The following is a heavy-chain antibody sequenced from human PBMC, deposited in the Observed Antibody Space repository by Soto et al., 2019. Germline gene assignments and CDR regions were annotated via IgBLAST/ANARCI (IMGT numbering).Heavy chain of an antibody. CDR3: ARDEGQYSYSSGWYSAAGDY. Sequence: GGSLRLSCAASGFTFSSYGMHWVRQAPGKGLEWVAVIWYDGSNKYYADSVKGRFTISRDNSKNTLYLQMNSLRAEDTAVYYSARDEGQYSYSSGWYSAAGDYWGQGTLVTVSS. J-gene: IGHJ4*02. V-gene: IGHV3-33*01. D-gene: IGHD6-19*01. CDR2: IWYDGSNK. CDR1: GFTFSSYG.